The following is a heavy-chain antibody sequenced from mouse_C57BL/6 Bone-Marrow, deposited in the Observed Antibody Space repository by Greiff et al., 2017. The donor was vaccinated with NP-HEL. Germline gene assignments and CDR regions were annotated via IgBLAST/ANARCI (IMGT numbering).Heavy chain of an antibody. CDR1: GYTFTSYG. D-gene: IGHD4-1*01. Sequence: EVQLQQSGAELVRPGSSVKMSCKTSGYTFTSYGMNWVKQRPGQGLEWIGYIYLGNGYTEYNEKFKGKATLTSDKSSSTAYMQLSSLTSEDSAIFFCAKDANWDYFDYWGQGTTLTVSS. CDR3: AKDANWDYFDY. J-gene: IGHJ2*01. V-gene: IGHV1-58*01. CDR2: IYLGNGYT.